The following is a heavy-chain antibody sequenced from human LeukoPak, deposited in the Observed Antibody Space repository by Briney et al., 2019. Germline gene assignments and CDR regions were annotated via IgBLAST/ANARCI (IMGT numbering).Heavy chain of an antibody. J-gene: IGHJ4*02. V-gene: IGHV4-39*07. Sequence: SETLSLTCTVSGGSISSSSYYWGWIRQPPGKGLEWIGSIYYSGSTYYNPSLKSRVTISVDTSKNQFSLKLSSVTAADTAVYYCARSSSGWYRVFDYWGQGTLVTVSS. CDR1: GGSISSSSYY. CDR2: IYYSGST. D-gene: IGHD6-19*01. CDR3: ARSSSGWYRVFDY.